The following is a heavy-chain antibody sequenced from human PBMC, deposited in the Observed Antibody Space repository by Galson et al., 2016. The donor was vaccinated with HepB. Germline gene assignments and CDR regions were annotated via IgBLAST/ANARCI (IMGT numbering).Heavy chain of an antibody. D-gene: IGHD3-22*01. Sequence: SVKVSCKASGYTYISYAMHWVRQAPGQRLEWMGWINAGNGNTKYSQKFQGRVTITRDTSASTAYMEVSSLRSEDTAVYYCARGTVYYYGSSGYRSYYYYGMDVWGQGTTVTVSS. CDR3: ARGTVYYYGSSGYRSYYYYGMDV. V-gene: IGHV1-3*01. CDR2: INAGNGNT. J-gene: IGHJ6*02. CDR1: GYTYISYA.